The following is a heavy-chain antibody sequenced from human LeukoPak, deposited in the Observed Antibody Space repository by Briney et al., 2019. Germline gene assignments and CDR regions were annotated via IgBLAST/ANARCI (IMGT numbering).Heavy chain of an antibody. CDR2: LNPNRGGT. CDR1: GYTFTGYY. Sequence: ASVKVSCKASGYTFTGYYMHWVRQAPGQGLEWMGWLNPNRGGTNYAQKFQGRVTMTRDTSISTAYMELSRLRSDDTAVYYCARGLSGYDILTGYNFAIGFDDAFDIWGQGTMVTVSS. J-gene: IGHJ3*02. CDR3: ARGLSGYDILTGYNFAIGFDDAFDI. V-gene: IGHV1-2*02. D-gene: IGHD3-9*01.